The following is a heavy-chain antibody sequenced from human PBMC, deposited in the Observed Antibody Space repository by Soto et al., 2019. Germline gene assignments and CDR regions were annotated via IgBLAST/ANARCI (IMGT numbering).Heavy chain of an antibody. CDR1: GYSFTSYW. CDR3: ARLPDSFYYYYGMDV. CDR2: IYPGDSDT. J-gene: IGHJ6*02. V-gene: IGHV5-51*01. D-gene: IGHD2-15*01. Sequence: PGEPLKISCKGSGYSFTSYWIGRVRQMPGKGLEWMGIIYPGDSDTRYSPSFQGQVTISADKSISTAYLQWSSLKASDTAMYYCARLPDSFYYYYGMDVWGQGTTVTVSS.